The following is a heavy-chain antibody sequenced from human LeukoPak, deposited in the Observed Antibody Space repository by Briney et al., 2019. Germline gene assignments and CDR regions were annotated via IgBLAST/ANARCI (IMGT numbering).Heavy chain of an antibody. CDR2: IYPGDSGT. V-gene: IGHV5-51*01. CDR1: TFSFTSYW. Sequence: GESLQISCKGSTFSFTSYWIAWVRQMPGKGLEWMGIIYPGDSGTRYSPSFQGQVTISADKSISAAYLQWGSLKASDTAIYYCARRGYCNSTSCYEGAFDIWGQGTMVTVSS. CDR3: ARRGYCNSTSCYEGAFDI. J-gene: IGHJ3*02. D-gene: IGHD2-2*01.